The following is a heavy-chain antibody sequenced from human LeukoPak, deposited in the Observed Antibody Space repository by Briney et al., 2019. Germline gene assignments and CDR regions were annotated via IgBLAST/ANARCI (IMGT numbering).Heavy chain of an antibody. D-gene: IGHD2-2*01. CDR2: IYHSGST. CDR1: GGSISSSSYY. Sequence: PSETLSLTCTVSGGSISSSSYYWGWIRQPPGKGLEWIGSIYHSGSTHYNPSLKSRVTISVDASKNQLSLKLSSVTAADTAVYYCARMTDIVVVDYWGQGTLVTVSS. J-gene: IGHJ4*02. V-gene: IGHV4-39*07. CDR3: ARMTDIVVVDY.